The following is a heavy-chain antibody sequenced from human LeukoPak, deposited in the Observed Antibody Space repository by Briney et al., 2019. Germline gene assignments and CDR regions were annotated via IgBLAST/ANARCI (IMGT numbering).Heavy chain of an antibody. Sequence: GGSLRLSCAASGFTVSSNYMTWVRQAPGKGLEWVSVIYRGGTTYYADSVKGRFTISRDNSKNTLYLQMNSLRADDTAVYYCARDSSGYDFWNWFDHWGQGTLVTVSS. CDR3: ARDSSGYDFWNWFDH. J-gene: IGHJ5*02. D-gene: IGHD5-12*01. CDR1: GFTVSSNY. V-gene: IGHV3-66*01. CDR2: IYRGGTT.